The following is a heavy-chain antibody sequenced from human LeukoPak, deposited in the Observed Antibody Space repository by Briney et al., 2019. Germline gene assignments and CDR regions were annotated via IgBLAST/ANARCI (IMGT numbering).Heavy chain of an antibody. D-gene: IGHD6-13*01. CDR3: ARHWETSSWYVDY. CDR2: IYYSGST. Sequence: SETLSLTCTVSGGSIGNYYWSWIRQSPEKGLEWIGYIYYSGSTNYNPSLKSRVTISGDTSKNQFSLKLTSLTAADTAVYYCARHWETSSWYVDYWGQGTLVTVSS. V-gene: IGHV4-59*08. J-gene: IGHJ4*02. CDR1: GGSIGNYY.